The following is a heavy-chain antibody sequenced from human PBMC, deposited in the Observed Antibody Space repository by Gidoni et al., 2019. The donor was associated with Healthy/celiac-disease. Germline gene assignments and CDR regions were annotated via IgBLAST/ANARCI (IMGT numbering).Heavy chain of an antibody. V-gene: IGHV4-34*01. J-gene: IGHJ4*02. CDR3: ARGRHITIFGVVIRGLYFDY. CDR2: INHSGST. CDR1: GGSFSGYY. Sequence: HVQLQQCGAGLLKPSETLSLTCAVYGGSFSGYYWSWLRQPPGKGLEWIGEINHSGSTNYNPSLKSRITISVDTSKNQFYLKLSSVTAADTAVYYCARGRHITIFGVVIRGLYFDYWGQGTLVTVSS. D-gene: IGHD3-3*01.